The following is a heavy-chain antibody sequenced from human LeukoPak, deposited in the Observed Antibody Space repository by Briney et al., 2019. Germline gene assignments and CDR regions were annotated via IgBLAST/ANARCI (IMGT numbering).Heavy chain of an antibody. CDR3: ARGTAVAGHFDY. CDR2: MNPNSGNT. J-gene: IGHJ4*02. Sequence: ASVKVSCKASGYTFTSYDINWVRQATGQGLEWMGWMNPNSGNTGYAQKFQGRVTMTRNTSISTAYMELSSLRSEDTAVYYCARGTAVAGHFDYWGQGTLVTVSS. CDR1: GYTFTSYD. V-gene: IGHV1-8*01. D-gene: IGHD6-19*01.